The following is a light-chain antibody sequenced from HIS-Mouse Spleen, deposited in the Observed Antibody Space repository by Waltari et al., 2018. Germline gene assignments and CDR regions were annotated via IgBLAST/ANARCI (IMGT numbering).Light chain of an antibody. CDR3: QQRSNWPRT. CDR1: QSVSSY. V-gene: IGKV3-11*01. J-gene: IGKJ1*01. CDR2: DAS. Sequence: EILLTQSPATLSFSPGERATLSSRASQSVSSYLAWYQQKPGQAPRLLIYDASNRATGIPARFSGSGSGTDFTLTISSLEPEDFAVYYCQQRSNWPRTFGQGTKVEIK.